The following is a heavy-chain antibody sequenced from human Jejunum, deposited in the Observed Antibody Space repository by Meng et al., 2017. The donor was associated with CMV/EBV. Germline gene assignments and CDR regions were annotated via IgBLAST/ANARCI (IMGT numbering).Heavy chain of an antibody. J-gene: IGHJ4*02. CDR2: INEDGSEE. Sequence: CAASGFTFGTSCMCWVRQATGKVLECVANINEDGSEEYYVDSMKGRFTISRDNAKNSLYLQLSSLRAEDTAVYYCARDPLRGALDYWGQGTLVTVSS. CDR3: ARDPLRGALDY. V-gene: IGHV3-7*01. D-gene: IGHD3-10*01. CDR1: GFTFGTSC.